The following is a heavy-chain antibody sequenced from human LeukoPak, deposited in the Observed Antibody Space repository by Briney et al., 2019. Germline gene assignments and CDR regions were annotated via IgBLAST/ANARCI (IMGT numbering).Heavy chain of an antibody. CDR1: GGSFSGYY. D-gene: IGHD3-10*01. CDR3: ARVGILWFGELAAFDI. J-gene: IGHJ3*02. V-gene: IGHV4-34*01. Sequence: SETLSLTCAVYGGSFSGYYWSWIRQPPGKGLEWIGEINHSGSINYNPSLKSRVTISVDKSKNQFSLKLSSVAAADTAVYYCARVGILWFGELAAFDIWGQGTMVTVSS. CDR2: INHSGSI.